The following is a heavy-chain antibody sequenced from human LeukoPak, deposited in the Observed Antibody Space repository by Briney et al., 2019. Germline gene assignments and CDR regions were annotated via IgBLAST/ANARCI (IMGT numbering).Heavy chain of an antibody. D-gene: IGHD1-26*01. Sequence: ASVKVSCKASGYTFTSYYTHWVRQAPGQGLEWMGIINPSGGSTSYAQKFQGRVTMTRDTSTSTVYMELSSLRSEDTAVYYCARRGALPSYYYYYGMDVWGQGTTVTVSS. J-gene: IGHJ6*02. CDR2: INPSGGST. V-gene: IGHV1-46*01. CDR1: GYTFTSYY. CDR3: ARRGALPSYYYYYGMDV.